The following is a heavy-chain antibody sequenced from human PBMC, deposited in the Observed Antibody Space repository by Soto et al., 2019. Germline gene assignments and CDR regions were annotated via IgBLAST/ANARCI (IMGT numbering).Heavy chain of an antibody. J-gene: IGHJ4*02. CDR2: VFNDESSI. CDR1: GSGFSALA. CDR3: ATGAAYYYDTSRY. D-gene: IGHD3-22*01. Sequence: WGSLRLSCTASGSGFSALAMHWIRQPPGKGLEWVAVVFNDESSISYADSVKGRFTISRDNSRNTLYLQMTSLRLEDTALYYCATGAAYYYDTSRYWGQGTLVTVSS. V-gene: IGHV3-30-3*01.